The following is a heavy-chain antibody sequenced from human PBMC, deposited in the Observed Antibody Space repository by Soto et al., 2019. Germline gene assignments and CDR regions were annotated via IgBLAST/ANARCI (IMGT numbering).Heavy chain of an antibody. Sequence: PRLSCAASGLTFSSYWMHWVRQAPGKGLVWVSRINSDGSSTSYADSVKGRFTISRDNAKNTLYLQMNSLRAEDTAVYYCASISSSWADYYYGMDVWGQGTTVTVSS. CDR1: GLTFSSYW. V-gene: IGHV3-74*01. CDR2: INSDGSST. J-gene: IGHJ6*02. D-gene: IGHD6-13*01. CDR3: ASISSSWADYYYGMDV.